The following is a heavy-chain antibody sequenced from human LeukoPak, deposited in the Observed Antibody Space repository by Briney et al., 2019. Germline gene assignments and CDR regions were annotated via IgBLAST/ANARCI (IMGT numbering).Heavy chain of an antibody. D-gene: IGHD7-27*01. CDR3: AKGPLGMGAFDI. Sequence: PGGSLRLSCAATGFNFKNYGMHWVRQAPGKGLEWVAMILYDGSNKYHADSVKGRFTISRDNSKNTLYLQMNSLRAEDTAVYYCAKGPLGMGAFDIWGQGTMVTVSS. CDR1: GFNFKNYG. V-gene: IGHV3-30*18. J-gene: IGHJ3*02. CDR2: ILYDGSNK.